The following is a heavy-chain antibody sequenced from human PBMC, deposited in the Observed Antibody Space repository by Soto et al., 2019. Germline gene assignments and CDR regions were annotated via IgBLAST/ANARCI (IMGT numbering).Heavy chain of an antibody. V-gene: IGHV6-1*01. CDR3: ARDGSGFHWYFDL. J-gene: IGHJ2*01. CDR2: TYYRSKWYN. D-gene: IGHD6-19*01. Sequence: QVQLQQSGPGLVKPSQTLSLICAISGDSVSSKTATWNWIRQSPSRGLEWLGRTYYRSKWYNDYAGAVKSRVVINPDTSKNQLSLQLNSVTPDDAAVYFCARDGSGFHWYFDLWGRGTLVTVSS. CDR1: GDSVSSKTAT.